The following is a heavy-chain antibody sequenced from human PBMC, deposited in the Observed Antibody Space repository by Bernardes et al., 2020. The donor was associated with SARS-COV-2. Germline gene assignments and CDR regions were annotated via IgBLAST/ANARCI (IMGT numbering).Heavy chain of an antibody. CDR1: GFTFSNYC. CDR3: ARDNLRRGDY. Sequence: GGSLRLSCAASGFTFSNYCVSWVRQAPGKGLEWVANIKGDGSEKYYVDSVKGRFTISRDNAKNSVYLQMNSLRAEDTAVYYCARDNLRRGDYWGQGTLVTVFS. CDR2: IKGDGSEK. J-gene: IGHJ4*02. V-gene: IGHV3-7*03. D-gene: IGHD4-17*01.